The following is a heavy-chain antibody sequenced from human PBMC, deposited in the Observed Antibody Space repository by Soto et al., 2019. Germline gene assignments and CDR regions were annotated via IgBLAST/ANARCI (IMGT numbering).Heavy chain of an antibody. Sequence: PEGSLRLSCAASEFSFVNYAMSWVRQAPGKGLEWVSSITYTGVSTYYADSVKGRFTISRDNSKDTLYLQMNSLRAEDTAVYYCAKASVWYPYFDSWGQGT. CDR1: EFSFVNYA. J-gene: IGHJ4*02. D-gene: IGHD6-13*01. CDR3: AKASVWYPYFDS. CDR2: ITYTGVST. V-gene: IGHV3-23*01.